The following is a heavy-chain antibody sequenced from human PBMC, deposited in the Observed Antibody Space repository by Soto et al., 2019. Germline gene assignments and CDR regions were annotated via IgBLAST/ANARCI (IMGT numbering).Heavy chain of an antibody. D-gene: IGHD6-6*01. CDR2: IYYSGST. J-gene: IGHJ4*02. CDR3: ARHVGESVAARPVDY. CDR1: GGSISSSSYY. V-gene: IGHV4-39*01. Sequence: QLQLQESGPGLVKPSETLSLTCTVSGGSISSSSYYWGWIRQPPGKGLEWIGSIYYSGSTYYNPSLKSRGTISVDTSKNQFPLKLSSVTAADTAVYYCARHVGESVAARPVDYWGQGTLVTVSS.